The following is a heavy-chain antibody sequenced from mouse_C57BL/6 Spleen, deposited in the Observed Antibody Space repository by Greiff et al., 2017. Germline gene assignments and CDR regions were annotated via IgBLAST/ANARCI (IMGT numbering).Heavy chain of an antibody. CDR3: VREGDYSNYFDY. Sequence: EVKVVESGGDLVKPGGSLKLSCAASGFTFSSYGMSWVRQTPDKRLEWVATISSGGSYTYYPDSVKGRFTISRDNAKNTLYLQMSSLKSEDTAMYYCVREGDYSNYFDYWGQGTTLTVSS. CDR1: GFTFSSYG. D-gene: IGHD2-5*01. J-gene: IGHJ2*01. CDR2: ISSGGSYT. V-gene: IGHV5-6*01.